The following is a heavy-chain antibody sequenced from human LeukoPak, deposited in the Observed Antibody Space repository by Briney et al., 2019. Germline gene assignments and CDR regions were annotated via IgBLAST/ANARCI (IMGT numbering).Heavy chain of an antibody. CDR2: LIGSSGST. CDR1: GFTSTNYA. Sequence: GGSLRLSCAASGFTSTNYAMNWVRQAPGKGLEWVSVLIGSSGSTDYADSVKGRFTISRDKSKNTLFLQMNSLRAEDTAVYYCAKQGSFYDFDYWGQGTLVTVSS. CDR3: AKQGSFYDFDY. J-gene: IGHJ4*02. D-gene: IGHD2/OR15-2a*01. V-gene: IGHV3-23*01.